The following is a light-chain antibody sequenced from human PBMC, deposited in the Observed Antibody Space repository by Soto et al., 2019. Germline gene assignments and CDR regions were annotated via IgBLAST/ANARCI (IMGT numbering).Light chain of an antibody. CDR1: QRVSGSS. Sequence: VLTQSPGSLSLSPGDTATLSCRASQRVSGSSLAWYQQKPGQAPRLLIYGGSNRATGVTDRFSGSGSGADFTLTISRVEPEDFAVYHCQQNGNSPSLGQGTKLEIK. V-gene: IGKV3-20*01. CDR2: GGS. CDR3: QQNGNSPS. J-gene: IGKJ2*01.